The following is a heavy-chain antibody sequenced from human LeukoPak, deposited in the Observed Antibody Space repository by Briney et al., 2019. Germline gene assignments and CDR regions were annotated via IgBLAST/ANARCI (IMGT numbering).Heavy chain of an antibody. Sequence: GRSLRLSCAASGFTFSSYAMSWVRQAPGKGLEWVSAISGSGGSTYYADSVKGRFTISRDNSKNTLYLQMNSLRAEDTAVYYCAKDSRGYSGYDYWGQGTLVTVSS. J-gene: IGHJ4*02. D-gene: IGHD5-12*01. V-gene: IGHV3-23*01. CDR3: AKDSRGYSGYDY. CDR2: ISGSGGST. CDR1: GFTFSSYA.